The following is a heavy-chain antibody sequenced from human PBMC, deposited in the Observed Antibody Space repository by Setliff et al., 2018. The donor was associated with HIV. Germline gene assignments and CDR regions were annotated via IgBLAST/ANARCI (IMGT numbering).Heavy chain of an antibody. D-gene: IGHD6-13*01. CDR1: GFTFSTYW. V-gene: IGHV3-74*01. CDR2: ISSDGSVT. CDR3: AKDERQQLVRGIYKFFDP. J-gene: IGHJ5*02. Sequence: GGSLRLSCAASGFTFSTYWMHWVRQSPGKGLVWVSRISSDGSVTNYADSVKGRFTISRDNSKNTLYLQMNSLRAEDTAVYYCAKDERQQLVRGIYKFFDPWGQGTLVTVPS.